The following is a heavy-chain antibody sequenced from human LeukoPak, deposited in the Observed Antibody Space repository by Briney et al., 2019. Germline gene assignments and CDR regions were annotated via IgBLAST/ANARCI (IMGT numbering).Heavy chain of an antibody. D-gene: IGHD3-10*01. V-gene: IGHV3-23*01. CDR2: ISGNGGST. CDR3: AKRSRRLTIVRGVPREDV. J-gene: IGHJ6*02. Sequence: GRSLRLSCAASGFTFDDYAMHWVRQAPGKGLEWVSGISGNGGSTYYADSVKGRFTISRDNSKDTLYLQMNSLRAEDTAVYYCAKRSRRLTIVRGVPREDVWGQGTTVTVSS. CDR1: GFTFDDYA.